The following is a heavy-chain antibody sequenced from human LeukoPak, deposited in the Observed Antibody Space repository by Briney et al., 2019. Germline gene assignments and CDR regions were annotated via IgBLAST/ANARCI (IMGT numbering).Heavy chain of an antibody. CDR3: VSGRGYSGYQINVFDY. J-gene: IGHJ4*02. D-gene: IGHD5-12*01. CDR1: RYTFTGYY. CDR2: INPNSGGT. Sequence: ASVKVSCKASRYTFTGYYMHWVRQAPGQGLEWMGWINPNSGGTNYAQSFQGRVTMTRDTSISTAYMELSRLRSDDTAVYYCVSGRGYSGYQINVFDYWGQGTLVTVSS. V-gene: IGHV1-2*02.